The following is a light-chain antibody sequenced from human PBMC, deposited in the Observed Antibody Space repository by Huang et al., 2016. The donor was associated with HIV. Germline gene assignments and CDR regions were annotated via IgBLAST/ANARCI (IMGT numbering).Light chain of an antibody. Sequence: DIQMTQSPSSLSASVGDTVTITCRASQSIDNKVHWYQQKPGKAPNLLIYKASNWQCGVPSRFSGSGSGTDCTLTIRGLQPEDFAVYYCQQSYSSWWTFGQGTKVEI. CDR1: QSIDNK. V-gene: IGKV1-39*01. J-gene: IGKJ1*01. CDR3: QQSYSSWWT. CDR2: KAS.